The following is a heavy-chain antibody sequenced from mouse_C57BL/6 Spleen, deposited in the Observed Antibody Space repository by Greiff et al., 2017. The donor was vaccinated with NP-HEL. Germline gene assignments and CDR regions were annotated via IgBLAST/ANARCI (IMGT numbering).Heavy chain of an antibody. Sequence: EVMLVESGGGLVKPGGSLKLSCAASGFTFSDYGMHWVRQAPEKGLEWVAYISSGSSTIYYADTVKGRFTISRDNAKNTLFLQMTSLRSEDTAMYYCARRRGGYYYGSYAMDYWGQGTSVTVSS. CDR2: ISSGSSTI. V-gene: IGHV5-17*01. CDR3: ARRRGGYYYGSYAMDY. D-gene: IGHD1-1*01. J-gene: IGHJ4*01. CDR1: GFTFSDYG.